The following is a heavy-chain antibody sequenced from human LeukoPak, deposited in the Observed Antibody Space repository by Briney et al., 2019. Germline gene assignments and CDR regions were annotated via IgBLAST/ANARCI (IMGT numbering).Heavy chain of an antibody. CDR3: AREMATTQRIDY. CDR2: ISSSSSYI. J-gene: IGHJ4*02. Sequence: SGGSLRLSCAASGFTFSSYSMNWVRQAPGKGLEWVSSISSSSSYIYYADSVKGRFTISRDNAKSSLYLQMNSLRAEDTAVYYCAREMATTQRIDYWGQGTLVTVSS. CDR1: GFTFSSYS. V-gene: IGHV3-21*01. D-gene: IGHD5-24*01.